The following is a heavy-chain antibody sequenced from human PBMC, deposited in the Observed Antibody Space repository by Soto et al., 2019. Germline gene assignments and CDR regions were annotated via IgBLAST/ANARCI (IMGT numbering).Heavy chain of an antibody. D-gene: IGHD5-18*01. CDR2: ISYDGGHT. Sequence: GGSLRLSCAASGITFSDYGMHWVRQAPGKGLEWVAVISYDGGHTYYTDSVKGRFSISRDNSKHTLYLQMSSLRADDTAIYYCAKERGFSSGPWPYPFESWGQGALVTVSS. CDR1: GITFSDYG. CDR3: AKERGFSSGPWPYPFES. J-gene: IGHJ4*02. V-gene: IGHV3-30*18.